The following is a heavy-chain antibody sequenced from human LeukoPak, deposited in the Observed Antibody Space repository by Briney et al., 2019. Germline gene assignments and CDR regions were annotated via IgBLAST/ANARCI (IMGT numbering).Heavy chain of an antibody. Sequence: ASVKVSCKASGYTFTNYDINWVRLATGQGLEWMGWMNPNSGNTGYAQKFQGRVTMTRNTSISTAYMELSSLRSEDTAVYYCARGREKPHPFDYWGQGTLVTVSS. CDR2: MNPNSGNT. CDR1: GYTFTNYD. V-gene: IGHV1-8*01. CDR3: ARGREKPHPFDY. J-gene: IGHJ4*02.